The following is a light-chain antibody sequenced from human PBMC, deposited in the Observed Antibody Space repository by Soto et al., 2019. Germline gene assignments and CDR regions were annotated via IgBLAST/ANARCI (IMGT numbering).Light chain of an antibody. V-gene: IGLV2-14*01. J-gene: IGLJ1*01. CDR1: SMDVGAYNF. CDR2: EVT. Sequence: QSALTQPASVSGSPGRSITISCTGTSMDVGAYNFVSWYQHHPGRAPKLIIYEVTIRPSGVSNRFSGSKSGNTASLTISGLQAEDEADYYCSSYTTSAPYVFGSGTKVTVL. CDR3: SSYTTSAPYV.